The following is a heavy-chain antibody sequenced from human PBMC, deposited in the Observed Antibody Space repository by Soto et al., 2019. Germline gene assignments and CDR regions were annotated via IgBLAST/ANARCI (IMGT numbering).Heavy chain of an antibody. D-gene: IGHD2-2*01. J-gene: IGHJ6*02. Sequence: GSLRLSCAASGFTFSSYSMNWVRQAPGKGLEWVSYISSSSSTIYYADSVKGRFTISRDNAKNSLYLQMNSLRDEDTAVYYCARKVPAARAAPDYYYYGMDVWGQGTTVTVSS. CDR1: GFTFSSYS. CDR3: ARKVPAARAAPDYYYYGMDV. CDR2: ISSSSSTI. V-gene: IGHV3-48*02.